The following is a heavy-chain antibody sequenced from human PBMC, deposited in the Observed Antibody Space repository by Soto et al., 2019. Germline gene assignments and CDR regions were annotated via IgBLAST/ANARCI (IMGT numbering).Heavy chain of an antibody. CDR1: GFTFSSYG. J-gene: IGHJ2*01. Sequence: QVQMVESGGGVVQPGRSLRISCAASGFTFSSYGMHWVRQAPGKGLERVAVIWYDGSNKYYADSVKGRFTISRDNSKNTLYLQMNSLRAEDTAVAYCARGASTVTPPYWYVDLWGRGTLVTVSS. CDR2: IWYDGSNK. D-gene: IGHD4-17*01. CDR3: ARGASTVTPPYWYVDL. V-gene: IGHV3-33*01.